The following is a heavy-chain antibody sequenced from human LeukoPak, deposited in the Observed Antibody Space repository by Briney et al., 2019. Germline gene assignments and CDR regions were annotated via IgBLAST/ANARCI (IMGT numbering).Heavy chain of an antibody. J-gene: IGHJ4*02. D-gene: IGHD2-2*01. CDR2: ISYDGSNK. Sequence: GGSLRLSCAASGFTFSSYAMHWVRQAPGKGLEWMAVISYDGSNKYYADSVKGRFAISRDNSKNTLYLQMNSLRAEDTAVYYCAKDGERIVVVPAAPLLDWGQGTLVTVSS. V-gene: IGHV3-30*09. CDR3: AKDGERIVVVPAAPLLD. CDR1: GFTFSSYA.